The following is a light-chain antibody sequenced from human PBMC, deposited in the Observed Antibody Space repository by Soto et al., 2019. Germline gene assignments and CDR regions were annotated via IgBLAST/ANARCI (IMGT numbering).Light chain of an antibody. CDR2: DAS. CDR1: QSISDW. V-gene: IGKV1-5*01. CDR3: QQSYSTPRT. J-gene: IGKJ1*01. Sequence: DIQMTQSPSTLSASVGDRVTITCRASQSISDWLAWFQQKPGKAPKVLIYDASTLESGVPSRFSGSGSGTEFTLTISSLQPEDSATYYCQQSYSTPRTFGQGTKV.